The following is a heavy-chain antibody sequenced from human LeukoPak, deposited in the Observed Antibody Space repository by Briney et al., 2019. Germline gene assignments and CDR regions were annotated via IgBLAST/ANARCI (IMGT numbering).Heavy chain of an antibody. J-gene: IGHJ4*02. CDR2: IHPSSGAT. D-gene: IGHD4-17*01. V-gene: IGHV1-2*06. CDR3: ARSSDYGDYTDY. Sequence: ASVKVSCKASGYTFIAYHMHWVRQAPGQGLEWMGRIHPSSGATNYAQRFQGRVTMTRDTSISTAYMELSRLRSDDTAVYYCARSSDYGDYTDYWGQGTLVTVSS. CDR1: GYTFIAYH.